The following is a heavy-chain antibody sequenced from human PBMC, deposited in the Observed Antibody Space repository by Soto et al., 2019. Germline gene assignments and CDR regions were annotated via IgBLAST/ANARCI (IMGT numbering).Heavy chain of an antibody. D-gene: IGHD2-8*01. CDR2: IYYSGRT. V-gene: IGHV4-59*01. J-gene: IGHJ5*02. Sequence: QVQLQESGPGLVKPSETLSLTCTVSGGSISRYYWSWIRQPPGKGLEWIGYIYYSGRTNYNPSLKSRVTISVDTSKHQSSLKLSSVTAADTAVYYCARENAVSGDWFDPWGQGTLVTVSS. CDR1: GGSISRYY. CDR3: ARENAVSGDWFDP.